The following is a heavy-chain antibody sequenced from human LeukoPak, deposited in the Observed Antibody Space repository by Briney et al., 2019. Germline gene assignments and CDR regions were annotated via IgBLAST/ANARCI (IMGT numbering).Heavy chain of an antibody. Sequence: GGSLRLSCTASRFTFGDYAMSWVRQAPGKGLEWVGFFGSKAYGGTTEYAASVKGRFTISRDDSKSIAYLQMNSLKTEDTAVYYCTRDGAVLRFLEWLTKFDYWGQGTLVTVSS. CDR2: FGSKAYGGTT. CDR1: RFTFGDYA. CDR3: TRDGAVLRFLEWLTKFDY. V-gene: IGHV3-49*04. D-gene: IGHD3-3*01. J-gene: IGHJ4*02.